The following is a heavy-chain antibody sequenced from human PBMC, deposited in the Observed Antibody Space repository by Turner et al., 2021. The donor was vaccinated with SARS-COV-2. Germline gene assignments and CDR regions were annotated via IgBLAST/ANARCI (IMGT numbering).Heavy chain of an antibody. J-gene: IGHJ6*02. CDR1: GGSISSSKW. Sequence: QVQLQESGPGLVKPSGTLSLNCAVSGGSISSSKWWSWVRQPPGKGREWSGEIYHRGSTNYNPSLKSRVTISVDKAKNQFSLKLSSVTAADTAVYYGARRTQGYFNYGMDVWGQGTTVTVSS. V-gene: IGHV4-4*02. CDR3: ARRTQGYFNYGMDV. D-gene: IGHD6-13*01. CDR2: IYHRGST.